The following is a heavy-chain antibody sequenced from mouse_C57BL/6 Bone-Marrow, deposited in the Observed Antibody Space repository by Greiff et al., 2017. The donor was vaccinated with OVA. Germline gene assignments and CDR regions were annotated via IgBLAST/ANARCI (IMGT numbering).Heavy chain of an antibody. Sequence: QVQLQQPGAELVKPGASVKLSCKASGYTFTSYWMHWVKQRPGQGLEWIGMIHPNSGSTNYNEKFKSKATLTVDKSSSTAYMQRSSLTAEDSAVYYCARRVNWGVDDWGQGTTLTVSS. V-gene: IGHV1-64*01. D-gene: IGHD4-1*01. J-gene: IGHJ2*01. CDR3: ARRVNWGVDD. CDR2: IHPNSGST. CDR1: GYTFTSYW.